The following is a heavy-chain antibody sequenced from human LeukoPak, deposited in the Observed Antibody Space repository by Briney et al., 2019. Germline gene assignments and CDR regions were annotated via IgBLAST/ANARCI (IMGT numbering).Heavy chain of an antibody. V-gene: IGHV3-48*03. D-gene: IGHD1-26*01. CDR3: AKDRIVGTKPYYFDY. J-gene: IGHJ4*02. CDR2: ISSSGSTI. CDR1: GFTFSSYE. Sequence: RPGGSLRLSCAASGFTFSSYEMNWVRQAPGKGLEWVSYISSSGSTIYYADSVKGRFTISRDNAKNSLYLQMNSLRAEDTAVYYCAKDRIVGTKPYYFDYWGQGTLVTVSS.